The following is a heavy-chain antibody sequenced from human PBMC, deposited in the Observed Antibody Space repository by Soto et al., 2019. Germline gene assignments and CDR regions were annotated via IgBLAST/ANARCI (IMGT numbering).Heavy chain of an antibody. J-gene: IGHJ4*02. V-gene: IGHV3-23*01. Sequence: GGSLRLSCAASGFSFSIYAMTWVRQAPGKGLEWVSTISGSGGSTYYADSVKGRFTISRDNSKNTLYLQMNSLRAEDTAVYYCAKPDSRLRYFDWLYRGWGQGTLVTVSS. CDR2: ISGSGGST. CDR3: AKPDSRLRYFDWLYRG. CDR1: GFSFSIYA. D-gene: IGHD3-9*01.